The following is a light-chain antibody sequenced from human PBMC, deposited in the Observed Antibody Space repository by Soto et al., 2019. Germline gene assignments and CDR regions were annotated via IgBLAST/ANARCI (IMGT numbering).Light chain of an antibody. CDR2: DNS. CDR3: QSYDSSLSGWV. Sequence: QSVLTQPPSVSGSPGQTVTISCTGSSSNIAAGYDVHWYQQLPGTAPQLLIYDNSNRPSGVPDRFSGSKSGTSASLAITGLQAEDEADYYCQSYDSSLSGWVFGGGTKLTVL. V-gene: IGLV1-40*01. J-gene: IGLJ3*02. CDR1: SSNIAAGYD.